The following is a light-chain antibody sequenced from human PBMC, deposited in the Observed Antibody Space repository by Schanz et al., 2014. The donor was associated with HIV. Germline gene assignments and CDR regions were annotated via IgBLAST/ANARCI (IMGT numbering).Light chain of an antibody. CDR1: SSDVGGYNY. J-gene: IGLJ7*01. CDR2: EVS. Sequence: QSALTQPPSASGSPGQSVTISCTGTSSDVGGYNYVSWYQQHPGKAPKLMIYEVSKRPSGISDRFSGSKSGNTASLTISGLQAEDETDYYCCSYAGSSTLVVFGGGTQLTVL. CDR3: CSYAGSSTLVV. V-gene: IGLV2-8*01.